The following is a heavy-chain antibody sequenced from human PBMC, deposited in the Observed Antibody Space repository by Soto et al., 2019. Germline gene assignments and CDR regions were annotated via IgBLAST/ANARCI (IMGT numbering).Heavy chain of an antibody. V-gene: IGHV4-4*02. J-gene: IGHJ5*02. CDR2: IYHNGRF. CDR1: GGSITSNW. D-gene: IGHD6-19*01. CDR3: VRNGWLRFDP. Sequence: QVQLQESGPGLVNPSGTLSLTCAVSGGSITSNWWSWVRQPPGKGLEWIGEIYHNGRFSYNPSLRRPLTISIDPSKNQLSLKLTSVTAANPAVRYCVRNGWLRFDPWGPGTRVTFSS.